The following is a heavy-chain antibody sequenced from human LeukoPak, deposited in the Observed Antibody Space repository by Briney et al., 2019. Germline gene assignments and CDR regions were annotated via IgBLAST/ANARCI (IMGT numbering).Heavy chain of an antibody. V-gene: IGHV3-53*01. CDR2: MYSGDNT. CDR3: AARKVRGVWFYLDY. D-gene: IGHD3-10*01. CDR1: GFTVSSNY. Sequence: GGSLRLSCAASGFTVSSNYMSWVRQAPGKGLEWVSVMYSGDNTYYADSVKGRFAISTDNSKNTLYLQMNSLRVEDTAVYFCAARKVRGVWFYLDYWGQGTLVTVSS. J-gene: IGHJ4*02.